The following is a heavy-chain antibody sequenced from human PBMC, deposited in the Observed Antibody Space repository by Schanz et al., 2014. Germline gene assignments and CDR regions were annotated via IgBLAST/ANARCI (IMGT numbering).Heavy chain of an antibody. J-gene: IGHJ4*02. V-gene: IGHV3-23*01. D-gene: IGHD1-1*01. CDR3: ARDRRNADLDY. CDR1: GFTFSSYA. CDR2: ISGGGGTT. Sequence: EVQLLESGGGLVQPGGSLRLSCAASGFTFSSYAMSWVRQAPGKGLEWVSAISGGGGTTYYADSVKGRFTISRDNAKNSLYLEMNSLRAEDTALYYCARDRRNADLDYWGQGTLXTVSS.